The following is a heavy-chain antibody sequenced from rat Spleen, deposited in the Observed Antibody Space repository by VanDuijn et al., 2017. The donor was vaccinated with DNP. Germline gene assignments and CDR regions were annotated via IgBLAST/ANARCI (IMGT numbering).Heavy chain of an antibody. CDR2: IIYDGSRT. J-gene: IGHJ2*01. D-gene: IGHD1-11*01. Sequence: EVQLVESGGGLVQPGRSLKLSCVASGFTFSDYNMAWVRQAPNKGLEWVATIIYDGSRTYYRDSVKGRFTISRDNAKNTLYLQMDSLRSEDTATYYCIQRTTYGWGQGVMVTVSS. V-gene: IGHV5S10*01. CDR1: GFTFSDYN. CDR3: IQRTTYG.